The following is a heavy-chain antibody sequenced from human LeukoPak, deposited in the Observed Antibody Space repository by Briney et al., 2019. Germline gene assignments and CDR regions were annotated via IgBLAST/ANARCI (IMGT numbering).Heavy chain of an antibody. CDR3: ARGIPMANLAFDY. CDR1: GGSISSHY. J-gene: IGHJ4*02. D-gene: IGHD3-10*01. Sequence: PSETLSLTCTVSGGSISSHYWSRIRQPPGKGLAWIGYIYYGGSTNYNPSLESRVSISLDTSKNQFSLKLRSVTAADTAVYYCARGIPMANLAFDYWGQGTLVTVSS. V-gene: IGHV4-59*11. CDR2: IYYGGST.